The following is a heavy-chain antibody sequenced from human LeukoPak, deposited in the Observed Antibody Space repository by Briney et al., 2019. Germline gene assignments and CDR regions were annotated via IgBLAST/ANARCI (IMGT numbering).Heavy chain of an antibody. CDR2: INPNSGGT. D-gene: IGHD2-15*01. V-gene: IGHV1-2*02. J-gene: IGHJ4*02. Sequence: SVKVSCKASGYTFTGYYMHWVRQAPGQGLEWMGWINPNSGGTNYAQKFQGRVTMTRDTSISTAYMELSRLRSDDTAVYYCARLRSPVSWGFDYWGQGTLVTVSS. CDR3: ARLRSPVSWGFDY. CDR1: GYTFTGYY.